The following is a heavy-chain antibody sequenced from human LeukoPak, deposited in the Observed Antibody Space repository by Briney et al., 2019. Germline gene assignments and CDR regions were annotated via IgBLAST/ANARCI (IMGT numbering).Heavy chain of an antibody. CDR1: GFTFSSYE. V-gene: IGHV3-48*03. Sequence: GGSLRLSCAASGFTFSSYEMNWVRQAPGKGLEWVSYISSSGSTIYYADSVKGRFTISRDNAKNSLYLQMNSLRAEDTAVYYCARVRYSSSWYAGYYYMDVWGKGTTVTVSS. D-gene: IGHD6-13*01. J-gene: IGHJ6*03. CDR2: ISSSGSTI. CDR3: ARVRYSSSWYAGYYYMDV.